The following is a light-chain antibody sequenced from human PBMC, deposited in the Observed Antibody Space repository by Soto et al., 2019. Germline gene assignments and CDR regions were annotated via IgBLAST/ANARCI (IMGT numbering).Light chain of an antibody. CDR2: GAS. J-gene: IGKJ1*01. CDR1: QSFRGNY. CDR3: QQYGISPRT. Sequence: EIVLKQSPGTLSLSPGERATLSCRASQSFRGNYLAWYQQKPGQAPRLLIYGASSRATGIPDRFSGSGSGTDFTLTISRLEPEDIAVYYCQQYGISPRTFGQGTKVEIK. V-gene: IGKV3-20*01.